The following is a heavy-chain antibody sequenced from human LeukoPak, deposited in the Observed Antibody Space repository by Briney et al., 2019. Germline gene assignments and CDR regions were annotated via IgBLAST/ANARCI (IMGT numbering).Heavy chain of an antibody. CDR1: GFTFSSYA. Sequence: WGSLRLSCAASGFTFSSYAMHWVRQAPGKGLEYVSAISSNGGSTYYANSVKGRFTISRDNSKNTLYLQMGSLRAEDTAVYYCAMIAVAGKGDYWGQGTLVTVSS. CDR2: ISSNGGST. D-gene: IGHD6-19*01. CDR3: AMIAVAGKGDY. J-gene: IGHJ4*02. V-gene: IGHV3-64*01.